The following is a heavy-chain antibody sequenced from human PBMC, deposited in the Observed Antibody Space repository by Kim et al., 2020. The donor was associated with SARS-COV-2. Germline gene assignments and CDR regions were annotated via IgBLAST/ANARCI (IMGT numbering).Heavy chain of an antibody. D-gene: IGHD2-2*02. J-gene: IGHJ6*01. CDR3: SYTTLRACVSSVLRYG. V-gene: IGHV3-23*01. CDR2: ISASGDST. Sequence: GGSLRLSCAASGFTFTNDYMSWVRQAPGKGLEWVSLISASGDSTSYADAAKGRCTISIANSKSTISLQLNSLSLEATAIYYCSYTTLRACVSSVLRYG. CDR1: GFTFTNDY.